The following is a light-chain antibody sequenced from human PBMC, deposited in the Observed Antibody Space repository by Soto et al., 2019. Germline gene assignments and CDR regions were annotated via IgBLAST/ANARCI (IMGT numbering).Light chain of an antibody. V-gene: IGKV1-39*01. CDR3: QQSYSTLFT. CDR1: QTIIRY. CDR2: AAS. J-gene: IGKJ3*01. Sequence: DIQMTQSPSSLSASVGDRVTITCRASQTIIRYLNWYQQKPGTAPNLLIYAASSLHTGVPSRFSASGSRTEFTLTISTLQPEDSATYYCQQSYSTLFTFGPGTRVEIK.